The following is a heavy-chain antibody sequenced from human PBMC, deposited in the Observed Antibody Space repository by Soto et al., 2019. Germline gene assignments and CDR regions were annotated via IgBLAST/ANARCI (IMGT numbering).Heavy chain of an antibody. CDR1: GYTFTSYG. CDR2: ISAYNGNT. V-gene: IGHV1-18*01. Sequence: QVQLVQSGAEVKKPGASVKVSCKASGYTFTSYGISWVRQASGQGLEWMGWISAYNGNTKYAQKLQGRVTMTTDTSTSTAYRERRSLRSDDTAVYDCARDEADKWNDGGWFDPCGQGTLVTVSS. CDR3: ARDEADKWNDGGWFDP. D-gene: IGHD1-1*01. J-gene: IGHJ5*02.